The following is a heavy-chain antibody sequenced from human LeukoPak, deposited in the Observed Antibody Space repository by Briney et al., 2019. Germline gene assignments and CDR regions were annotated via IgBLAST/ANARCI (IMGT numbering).Heavy chain of an antibody. CDR2: IFYGGST. V-gene: IGHV4-59*08. Sequence: SETLSLTCVVSGVSISSSYWSWIRQPPGKGLEWIGYIFYGGSTHSNPSLRSRVTISMDTSNNQFSLKLTSVTAADTAVYYCARHRAYYDSGPFDYWGQGSLVTVSS. CDR3: ARHRAYYDSGPFDY. D-gene: IGHD3-16*01. CDR1: GVSISSSY. J-gene: IGHJ4*02.